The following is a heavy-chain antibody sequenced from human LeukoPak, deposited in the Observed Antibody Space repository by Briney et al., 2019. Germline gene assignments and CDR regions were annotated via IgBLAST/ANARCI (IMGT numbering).Heavy chain of an antibody. CDR2: ISGSGGGT. CDR1: GFTFSSYA. J-gene: IGHJ4*02. V-gene: IGHV3-23*01. D-gene: IGHD2-15*01. Sequence: QPGGSPRLSCAASGFTFSSYAMTWVRQAPGMGLEWVSSISGSGGGTHYADSVKGRFTISRDNSYNTLYLQMNSLTAEDTAVYYCAKSLGGIVVVVAASWGQGTLVTVSS. CDR3: AKSLGGIVVVVAAS.